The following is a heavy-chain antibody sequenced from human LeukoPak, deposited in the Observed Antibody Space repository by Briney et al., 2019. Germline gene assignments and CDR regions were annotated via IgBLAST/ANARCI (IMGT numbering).Heavy chain of an antibody. Sequence: ASVKVSCKASGYTFTCSYIHWVRQAPGQGLEWMGRINPNSGGTNYAQNFQGRVTMTSDTSISTAYMELSRLRSDDTAVYYCARATRLGDLYGMDVWGQGTTVTVSS. CDR1: GYTFTCSY. CDR2: INPNSGGT. D-gene: IGHD3-10*01. J-gene: IGHJ6*02. V-gene: IGHV1-2*06. CDR3: ARATRLGDLYGMDV.